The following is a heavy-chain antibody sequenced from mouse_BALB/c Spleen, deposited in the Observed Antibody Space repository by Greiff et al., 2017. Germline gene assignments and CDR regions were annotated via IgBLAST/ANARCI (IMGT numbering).Heavy chain of an antibody. V-gene: IGHV1-7*01. CDR3: ARHYGTWYFDG. Sequence: VKLQASGAELAKPGASVKMSCKASGYTFTSYWMHWVKQRPGQGLEWIGYINPSTGYTEYNQKFKDKATLTADKSSSTAYMQLSSLTSEDSAVYYCARHYGTWYFDGWGAGTTVTVSS. CDR2: INPSTGYT. J-gene: IGHJ1*01. D-gene: IGHD1-1*01. CDR1: GYTFTSYW.